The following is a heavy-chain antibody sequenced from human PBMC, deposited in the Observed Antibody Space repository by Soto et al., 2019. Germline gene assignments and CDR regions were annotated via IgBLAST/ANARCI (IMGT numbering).Heavy chain of an antibody. CDR2: ISAYNGNT. CDR3: ARNYGDLFGLFVGAGPRWYFDY. J-gene: IGHJ4*02. Sequence: QVQLVQSGAEVKKPGASVKVSCKASGYTFTSYGISWVRQAPGQGLEWMGWISAYNGNTNYAQKLQGRVTMTTDTSPSTAYMELRSLRSDDTAVYYCARNYGDLFGLFVGAGPRWYFDYWGQGTLVTVSS. CDR1: GYTFTSYG. D-gene: IGHD4-17*01. V-gene: IGHV1-18*01.